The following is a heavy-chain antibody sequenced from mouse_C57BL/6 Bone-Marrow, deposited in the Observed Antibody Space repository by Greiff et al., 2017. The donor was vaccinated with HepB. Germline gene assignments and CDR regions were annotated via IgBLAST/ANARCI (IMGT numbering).Heavy chain of an antibody. Sequence: EVQLVESEGGLVQPGSSMKLSCTASGFTFSDYYMAWVRQVPEKGLEWVANINYDGSSTYYLDSLKSRFIISRDNAKNILYLQMSSLKSEDTATYYCAREDYDWYFDVWGTGTAVTVSS. J-gene: IGHJ1*03. CDR1: GFTFSDYY. V-gene: IGHV5-16*01. D-gene: IGHD2-4*01. CDR2: INYDGSST. CDR3: AREDYDWYFDV.